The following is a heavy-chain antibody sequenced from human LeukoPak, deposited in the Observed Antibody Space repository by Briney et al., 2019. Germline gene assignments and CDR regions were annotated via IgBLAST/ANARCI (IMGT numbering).Heavy chain of an antibody. CDR3: AREGGPYRPLDY. CDR1: DGSITNTNY. Sequence: PSETLSLTCGVSDGSITNTNYWPWVRQPPGKGLEWIGEVNLQGSTNYNPSLMGRVAISVDTSENHISLQLTSVTAADTAVYYCAREGGPYRPLDYSGQGTLVTVSS. J-gene: IGHJ4*02. V-gene: IGHV4-4*02. CDR2: VNLQGST.